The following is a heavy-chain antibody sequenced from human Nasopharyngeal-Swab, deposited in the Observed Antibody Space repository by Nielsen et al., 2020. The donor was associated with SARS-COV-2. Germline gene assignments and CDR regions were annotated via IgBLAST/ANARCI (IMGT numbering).Heavy chain of an antibody. CDR2: ISCDGSNK. Sequence: VRQMPGKGLEWVAVISCDGSNKYYADSVKGRFTISRDNSKNTLYLQMNSLRAEDTAVYYCASNGIRFLEWLLAQPLDYWGQGTLVTVSS. CDR3: ASNGIRFLEWLLAQPLDY. J-gene: IGHJ4*02. D-gene: IGHD3-3*01. V-gene: IGHV3-30-3*01.